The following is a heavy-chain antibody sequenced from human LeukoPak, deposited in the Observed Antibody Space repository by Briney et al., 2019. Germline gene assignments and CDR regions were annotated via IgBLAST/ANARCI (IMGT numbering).Heavy chain of an antibody. J-gene: IGHJ4*02. Sequence: GGSLRLSCAVSGFTLSSYEMNWVRQAPGKGPEWVSYISSSGNTVYYPDSVKGRFTISRDNAKNSLYLQMNSLKGEDTAVYYCARGGAVAGLYWGQGTLVTVSS. D-gene: IGHD6-19*01. CDR3: ARGGAVAGLY. CDR2: ISSSGNTV. V-gene: IGHV3-48*03. CDR1: GFTLSSYE.